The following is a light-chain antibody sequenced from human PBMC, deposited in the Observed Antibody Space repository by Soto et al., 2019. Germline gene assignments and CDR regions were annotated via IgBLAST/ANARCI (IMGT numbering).Light chain of an antibody. Sequence: DIQMTQSPSSLSASVGDRVTITCRASQSVRTYLNWYQRKPGKAPKVLINGASALQSGVPSRFSGSGSGTDFTRTVSSLQPEDFATYYCQQSFPTPYTFGQGTKREIK. J-gene: IGKJ2*01. CDR3: QQSFPTPYT. V-gene: IGKV1-39*01. CDR2: GAS. CDR1: QSVRTY.